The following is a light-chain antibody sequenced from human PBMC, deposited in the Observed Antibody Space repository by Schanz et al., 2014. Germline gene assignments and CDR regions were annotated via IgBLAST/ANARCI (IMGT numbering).Light chain of an antibody. Sequence: EIVLTQSPGTLSLSPGERATLSCRASQSVSTNSLAWYQQKPGQAPRLLIYGASSRATAIPDRFSGNGSRTDFTLTISRLEPEDFAVYYCQHYSLSPLFGQGTKVDI. CDR2: GAS. V-gene: IGKV3-20*01. J-gene: IGKJ1*01. CDR1: QSVSTNS. CDR3: QHYSLSPL.